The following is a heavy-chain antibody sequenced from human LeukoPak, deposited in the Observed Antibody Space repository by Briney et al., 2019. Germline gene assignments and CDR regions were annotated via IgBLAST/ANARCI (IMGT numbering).Heavy chain of an antibody. V-gene: IGHV4-61*01. J-gene: IGHJ5*02. CDR1: GGSISSGSYY. Sequence: SETLSLTCTVSGGSISSGSYYWSWIRQPPGKGLEWIGNIYYSGSTNYNPSLKSRVTISVDTSNNQFSLKLSSVTAADTAVYYCAREGNWFDPWGQGTLVTVSS. CDR3: AREGNWFDP. CDR2: IYYSGST.